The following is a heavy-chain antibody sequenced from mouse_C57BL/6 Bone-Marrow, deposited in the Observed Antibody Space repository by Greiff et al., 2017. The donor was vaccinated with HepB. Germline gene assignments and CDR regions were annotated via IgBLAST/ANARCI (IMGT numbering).Heavy chain of an antibody. Sequence: EVQLQQSGGGLVKPGGSLKLSCAASGFTFSSYAMSWFRQTPEKRLEWVATISDGGSYTYYPDNVKGRFTISRDNAKNNLYLQMSHLKSEDTAMYYCARGHYYGSSYYAMDYWGQGTSVTVSS. D-gene: IGHD1-1*01. CDR1: GFTFSSYA. CDR3: ARGHYYGSSYYAMDY. J-gene: IGHJ4*01. V-gene: IGHV5-4*01. CDR2: ISDGGSYT.